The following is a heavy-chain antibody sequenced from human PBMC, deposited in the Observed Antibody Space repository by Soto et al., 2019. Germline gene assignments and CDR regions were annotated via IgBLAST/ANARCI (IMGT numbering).Heavy chain of an antibody. J-gene: IGHJ4*02. CDR2: ISGSGGIT. CDR1: GFTFSSYA. Sequence: GGSLRLSCAASGFTFSSYAMGWVRQAPGKGLEWVSGISGSGGITYYADSVKGRFTISRDNSKNTLYLQMNSLRAEDKDVYNCAKLHQIDGWYQRFDYWGQGTLVTVSS. CDR3: AKLHQIDGWYQRFDY. V-gene: IGHV3-23*01. D-gene: IGHD6-19*01.